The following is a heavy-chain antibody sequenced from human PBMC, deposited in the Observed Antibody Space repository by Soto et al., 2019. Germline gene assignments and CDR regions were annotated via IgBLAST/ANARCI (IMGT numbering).Heavy chain of an antibody. Sequence: QVPLQESGPGLIKPSETLSLTCTVSGGSVTSGSYHWTWIRQPPGKGLEWIGQTGSTNYNPSLKSRITISVDTSKNQFSLSLSSVTAADTAVYYCAVFKGGAGGNGYWGQGTQVTVSS. CDR1: GGSVTSGSYH. D-gene: IGHD2-8*02. CDR3: AVFKGGAGGNGY. V-gene: IGHV4-61*01. J-gene: IGHJ4*02. CDR2: QTGST.